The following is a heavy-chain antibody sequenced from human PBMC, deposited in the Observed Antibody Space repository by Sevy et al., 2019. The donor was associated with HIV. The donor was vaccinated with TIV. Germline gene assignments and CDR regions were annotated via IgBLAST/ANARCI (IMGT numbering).Heavy chain of an antibody. D-gene: IGHD3-10*01. V-gene: IGHV4-38-2*02. Sequence: SETLSLTCTVSGYSISSGYYWGWIRQPPGKGLEWIGSMYHSGPCYYNPSLKSRVTIAVDTSKNQFSLKLSSVTAADTAVYYCTRDSEGREFYYGMDVWGPGTMVTVSS. CDR3: TRDSEGREFYYGMDV. J-gene: IGHJ6*02. CDR2: MYHSGPC. CDR1: GYSISSGYY.